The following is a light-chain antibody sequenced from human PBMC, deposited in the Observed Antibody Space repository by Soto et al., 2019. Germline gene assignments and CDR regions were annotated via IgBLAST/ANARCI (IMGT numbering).Light chain of an antibody. CDR1: QSVNSI. CDR3: QQYNHRPRT. Sequence: EMVMKQSPATLSVSPGERATLSCMVSQSVNSIFAWYQQKPGQSPRLLIYGASTRATGAPARFSGSGSGTDFTLTISRVQSEDFAVYYCQQYNHRPRTFGQGTRVEIK. V-gene: IGKV3-15*01. CDR2: GAS. J-gene: IGKJ1*01.